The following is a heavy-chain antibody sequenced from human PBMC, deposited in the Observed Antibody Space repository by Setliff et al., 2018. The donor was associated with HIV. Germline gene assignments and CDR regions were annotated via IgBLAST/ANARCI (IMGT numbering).Heavy chain of an antibody. Sequence: ASVKVSCKASGGRFSSYAMSWVRQAPGQGLEWMGGIIPILGEAKYAQKFQGTVTITADKSTSTVYMELSSLKSEDTAVYYCASAYDYYMDVWGKGTTVTVSS. CDR3: ASAYDYYMDV. J-gene: IGHJ6*03. V-gene: IGHV1-69*10. CDR2: IIPILGEA. CDR1: GGRFSSYA.